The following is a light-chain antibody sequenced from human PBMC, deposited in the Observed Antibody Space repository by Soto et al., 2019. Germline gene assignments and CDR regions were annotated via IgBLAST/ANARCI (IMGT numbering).Light chain of an antibody. J-gene: IGLJ2*01. Sequence: QSALTQPPSVSGSPGQSVTISCTGSSSDVGSYNRVSWYQRPPGTAPKLMVYEVSNRPSGVPDRFSGSKSGNTASLTISGLQAEDEADYYCSSFTSSNIVVFGGGTKLTV. CDR1: SSDVGSYNR. CDR2: EVS. CDR3: SSFTSSNIVV. V-gene: IGLV2-18*02.